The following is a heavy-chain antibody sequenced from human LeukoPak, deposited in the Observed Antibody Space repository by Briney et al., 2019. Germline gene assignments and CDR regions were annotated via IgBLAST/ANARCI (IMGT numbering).Heavy chain of an antibody. Sequence: ASVTVSCKASGYTFTGYYMHWVRQAPGQGIEWMGWINPNSGGTNYAQKFQGRVTMTRDPSISTAYMELSRLRSDDTAVYYCARDLEWEPSYYFDYWGQGTLVTVSS. CDR3: ARDLEWEPSYYFDY. J-gene: IGHJ4*02. CDR2: INPNSGGT. D-gene: IGHD1-26*01. CDR1: GYTFTGYY. V-gene: IGHV1-2*02.